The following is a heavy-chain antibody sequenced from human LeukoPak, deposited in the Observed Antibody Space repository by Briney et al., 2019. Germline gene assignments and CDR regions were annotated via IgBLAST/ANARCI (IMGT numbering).Heavy chain of an antibody. CDR2: TYTSGET. D-gene: IGHD3-3*01. Sequence: SETLSLTCTVSGASVTTYYFTWLRRPAGKRLEWIGHTYTSGETNYNPSLKSRVTLSVDKSNNQFSLHLTSVTAADTAVYYCAREITIYGGNWFDPWGQGILVTVSS. J-gene: IGHJ5*02. V-gene: IGHV4-4*07. CDR3: AREITIYGGNWFDP. CDR1: GASVTTYY.